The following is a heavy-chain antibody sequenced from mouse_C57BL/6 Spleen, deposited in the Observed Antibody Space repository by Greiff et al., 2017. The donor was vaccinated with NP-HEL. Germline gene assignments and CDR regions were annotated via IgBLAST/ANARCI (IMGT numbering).Heavy chain of an antibody. CDR3: ARVDSSDAMDY. CDR2: ISDGGSYT. D-gene: IGHD3-2*01. CDR1: GFTFSSYA. Sequence: EVKLEESGGGLVKPGGSLKLSCAASGFTFSSYAMSWVRQTPEKRLEWVATISDGGSYTYYPDNVKGRFTISRDNAKNNLYLQMSHLKSEDTAMYYCARVDSSDAMDYWGQGTSVTVSS. V-gene: IGHV5-4*03. J-gene: IGHJ4*01.